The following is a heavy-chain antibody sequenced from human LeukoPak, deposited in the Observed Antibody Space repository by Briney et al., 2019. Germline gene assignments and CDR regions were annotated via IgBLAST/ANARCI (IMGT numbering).Heavy chain of an antibody. Sequence: GGSLRLSCAASGFTFSSYWMSWVRQAPGKGLEWVANIKQDGSEKYYVDSVKGRFTISRDNAKSSLYLQMNSLRAEDTAVYYCAVLRFLEWYSFPFDYWGQGTLVTVSS. V-gene: IGHV3-7*01. CDR2: IKQDGSEK. CDR1: GFTFSSYW. CDR3: AVLRFLEWYSFPFDY. D-gene: IGHD3-3*01. J-gene: IGHJ4*02.